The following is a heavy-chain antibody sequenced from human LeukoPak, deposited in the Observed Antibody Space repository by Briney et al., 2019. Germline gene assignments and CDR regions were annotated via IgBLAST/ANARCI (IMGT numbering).Heavy chain of an antibody. D-gene: IGHD5-12*01. CDR3: AISGVATVY. J-gene: IGHJ4*02. CDR1: GFTFSDQY. CDR2: SRSRGKRYTT. Sequence: GGSLRLSCSASGFTFSDQYVDWVRQPPGKGLEGVGRSRSRGKRYTTEYAASVKGRIAFSRDDSKTSIYLQMNSLKAEDTAVYYCAISGVATVYWGQGSLVTVSS. V-gene: IGHV3-72*01.